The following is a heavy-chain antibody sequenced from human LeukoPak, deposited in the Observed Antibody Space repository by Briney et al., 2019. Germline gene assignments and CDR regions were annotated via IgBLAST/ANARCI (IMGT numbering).Heavy chain of an antibody. CDR2: IYDSGST. J-gene: IGHJ5*02. D-gene: IGHD3-10*01. CDR3: ARTSYGSGVSFDP. Sequence: PSETLSLTCTVSGGSIRSSYYYWGWIRQPPGKGLEWIGSIYDSGSTYYNPSLKSRVAISVDTSKNQFSLKLNSVTAADTAVYYCARTSYGSGVSFDPWGQGTLVTVSS. CDR1: GGSIRSSYYY. V-gene: IGHV4-39*01.